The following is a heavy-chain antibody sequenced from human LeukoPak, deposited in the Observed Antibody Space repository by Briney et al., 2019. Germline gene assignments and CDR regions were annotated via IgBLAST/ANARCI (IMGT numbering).Heavy chain of an antibody. D-gene: IGHD6-13*01. J-gene: IGHJ4*02. V-gene: IGHV3-7*03. Sequence: GGSLRLSCAASGFTFSSYAMHWVRQAPGKGLEWVANIKQDGSEKYYVDSVKGRFTISRDNAKNSLYLQMNSLRAEDTAVYYCARDSHASSWYQDYWGQGTLVTVSS. CDR2: IKQDGSEK. CDR3: ARDSHASSWYQDY. CDR1: GFTFSSYA.